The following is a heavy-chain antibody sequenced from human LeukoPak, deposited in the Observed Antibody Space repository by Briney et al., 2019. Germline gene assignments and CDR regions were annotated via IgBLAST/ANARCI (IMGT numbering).Heavy chain of an antibody. CDR2: IGGSGGGT. CDR1: GFNFNIYA. V-gene: IGHV3-23*01. CDR3: AKGAHTMILVVVES. Sequence: PGGSLRLSCAASGFNFNIYAMNWVRQAPGKGLEWVSGIGGSGGGTYYADSVKCRFTISRDNSKNTLYLQMNSLRAEDTSVYYCAKGAHTMILVVVESWGQGTLVSVSS. J-gene: IGHJ4*02. D-gene: IGHD3-22*01.